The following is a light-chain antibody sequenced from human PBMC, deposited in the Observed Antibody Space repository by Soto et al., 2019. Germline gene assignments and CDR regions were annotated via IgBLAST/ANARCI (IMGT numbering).Light chain of an antibody. J-gene: IGKJ5*01. V-gene: IGKV3-11*01. Sequence: EIVLTQSPATLSLLPGERATLSCRASQSVGSSLAWYQHKAGQAPRLLLYDASNRATGIPARFSGSGSGTDFTLTISSLEPEDFALYYCQQRSTWLTFGHGTRLEIE. CDR1: QSVGSS. CDR3: QQRSTWLT. CDR2: DAS.